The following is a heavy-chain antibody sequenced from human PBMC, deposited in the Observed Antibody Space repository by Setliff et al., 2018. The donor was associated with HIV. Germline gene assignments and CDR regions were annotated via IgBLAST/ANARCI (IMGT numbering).Heavy chain of an antibody. Sequence: ASVKVSCKASGYTFTGYYIHWARRAPGQGLEWMGRINPSSGGTNYAPKFQGRVPITRDKSISTAYLELSRLRSDDTAVYYCATWGGSPDGYFYYYMDVWGKGTTVTVSS. CDR2: INPSSGGT. J-gene: IGHJ6*03. CDR3: ATWGGSPDGYFYYYMDV. D-gene: IGHD1-26*01. V-gene: IGHV1-2*06. CDR1: GYTFTGYY.